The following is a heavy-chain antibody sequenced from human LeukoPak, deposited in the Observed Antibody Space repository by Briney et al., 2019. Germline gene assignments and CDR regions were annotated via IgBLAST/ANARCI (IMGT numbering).Heavy chain of an antibody. CDR3: ARGSVGTPPPFDF. Sequence: PGGSLRLSCAASGFTFSRYALHWVRQTPGKGLEWVALTSSDGRDQYYADFVKGRFTISKDESKNTLYLQMNSLKIEDTAVYYCARGSVGTPPPFDFWGQGTLVTVSS. J-gene: IGHJ4*02. CDR1: GFTFSRYA. CDR2: TSSDGRDQ. V-gene: IGHV3-30*04. D-gene: IGHD2-15*01.